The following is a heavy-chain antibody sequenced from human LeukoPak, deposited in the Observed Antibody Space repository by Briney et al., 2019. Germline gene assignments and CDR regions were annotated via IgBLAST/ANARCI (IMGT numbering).Heavy chain of an antibody. J-gene: IGHJ6*03. CDR1: GGSISSYY. CDR2: IYYSGST. D-gene: IGHD5-18*01. V-gene: IGHV4-59*01. Sequence: SETLSLTCTVSGGSISSYYWSWIRQPPGKGLEWIGYIYYSGSTNYNPSLKSRVTISVDTSKNQFSLKLSSVTAADTAVYYCARTTEGGYTYDYFYYYYMDAWGKGTTVTVSS. CDR3: ARTTEGGYTYDYFYYYYMDA.